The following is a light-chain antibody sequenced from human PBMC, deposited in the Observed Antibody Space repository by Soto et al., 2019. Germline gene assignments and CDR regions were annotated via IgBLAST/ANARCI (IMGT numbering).Light chain of an antibody. Sequence: DIQMTQSPSSLSASVGYRFIITCQASQDISNYLNWYQQKPGKAPKLLIYDASNLETGVPSRFSGSGSGTDFTFTISSLQPEDIATYYCKQYDNPNLTVTFGGGTKVDIK. CDR3: KQYDNPNLTVT. V-gene: IGKV1-33*01. J-gene: IGKJ4*01. CDR1: QDISNY. CDR2: DAS.